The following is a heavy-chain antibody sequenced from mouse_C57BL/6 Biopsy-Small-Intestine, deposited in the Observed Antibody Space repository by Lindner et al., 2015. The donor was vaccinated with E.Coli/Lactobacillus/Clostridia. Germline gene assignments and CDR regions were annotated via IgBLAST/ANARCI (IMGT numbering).Heavy chain of an antibody. J-gene: IGHJ4*01. CDR2: IYPGDGHT. Sequence: VQLQESGPELVKPGASVKISCKASDYAFSSSWMNWVKQRPGMGLEWIGRIYPGDGHTNYKGKFKGKATLTADKSSSTAYMQLSSLTSEDSAVYFCARSLYSEGPYYFAMDYWGQGTSVTVSS. D-gene: IGHD2-12*01. CDR1: DYAFSSSW. V-gene: IGHV1-82*01. CDR3: ARSLYSEGPYYFAMDY.